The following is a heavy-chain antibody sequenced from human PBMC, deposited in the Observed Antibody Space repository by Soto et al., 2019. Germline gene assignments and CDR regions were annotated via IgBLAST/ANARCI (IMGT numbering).Heavy chain of an antibody. Sequence: QVQLQQWGAGLLKPSETLSLTCAVYGGSFSGYYWSWIRQPPGKGLEWIGEINHSGSTNYNPSLKSRVTIAVDTSKNQFSLKLSSVTAADTAVYYCASPLRRGYSYGPYFDYWGQGTLVTVSS. CDR2: INHSGST. V-gene: IGHV4-34*01. J-gene: IGHJ4*02. CDR3: ASPLRRGYSYGPYFDY. CDR1: GGSFSGYY. D-gene: IGHD5-18*01.